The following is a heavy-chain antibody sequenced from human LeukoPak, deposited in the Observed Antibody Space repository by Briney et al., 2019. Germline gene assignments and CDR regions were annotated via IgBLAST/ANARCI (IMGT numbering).Heavy chain of an antibody. CDR1: GFTFSTYS. J-gene: IGHJ4*02. V-gene: IGHV3-21*01. D-gene: IGHD5-18*01. CDR2: ISSSSGYI. Sequence: PGGSLRLSCAASGFTFSTYSMNWVRQAPGKGLEWVSSISSSSGYIYYADSVKGRFTISRDNAKNSLFLQMNSLRAEDTAVYYCARGRKYTSGYRVTELGSGYSDYWGQGTLVTVSS. CDR3: ARGRKYTSGYRVTELGSGYSDY.